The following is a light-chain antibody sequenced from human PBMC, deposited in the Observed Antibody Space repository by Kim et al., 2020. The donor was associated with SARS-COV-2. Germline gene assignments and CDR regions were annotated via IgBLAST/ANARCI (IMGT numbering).Light chain of an antibody. CDR2: DVS. J-gene: IGLJ3*02. Sequence: GRWITFSCTGSVGDVGGYNYVSWYQRRPGKGPQRIIYDVSERPSGVSDRFSGSESGATASLTFSGLQAEDEADYHCSSYTSSDTWVFGGGTQLTVL. CDR3: SSYTSSDTWV. CDR1: VGDVGGYNY. V-gene: IGLV2-14*03.